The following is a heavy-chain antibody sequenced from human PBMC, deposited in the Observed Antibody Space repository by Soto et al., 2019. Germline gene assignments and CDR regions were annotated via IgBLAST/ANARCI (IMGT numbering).Heavy chain of an antibody. CDR3: AADATAWQQMVPSDY. CDR1: GFTFTSSA. D-gene: IGHD2-8*01. CDR2: IAVGSGYT. J-gene: IGHJ4*02. V-gene: IGHV1-58*01. Sequence: SVKVSCKASGFTFTSSAFQWVRQARGQRLEWIGWIAVGSGYTNYAQRFQDRVTLNRAMSKATTYMELSRLTSEDTAIYYCAADATAWQQMVPSDYWGQGTLVTVSS.